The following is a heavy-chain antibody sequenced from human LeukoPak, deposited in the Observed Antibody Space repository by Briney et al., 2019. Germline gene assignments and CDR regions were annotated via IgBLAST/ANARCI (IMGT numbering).Heavy chain of an antibody. CDR2: FDPEDGET. D-gene: IGHD3-10*01. J-gene: IGHJ4*02. V-gene: IGHV1-24*01. CDR1: GYTLTELS. Sequence: ASVKVSCKVSGYTLTELSMHWVRQAPGKGLEWMGGFDPEDGETIYARKFQGRVTMTEDTSTDTAYMELSSLRSEDTAVYYCATEFGHYYGSGRWAHGDYWGQGTLVTVSS. CDR3: ATEFGHYYGSGRWAHGDY.